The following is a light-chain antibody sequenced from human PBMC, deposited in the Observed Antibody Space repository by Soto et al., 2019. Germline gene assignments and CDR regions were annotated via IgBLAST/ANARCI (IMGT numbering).Light chain of an antibody. J-gene: IGLJ1*01. CDR2: EVS. CDR3: CSYAGSSTQSYV. CDR1: NSEVGSYNL. Sequence: QSVLTQPASVSGSPGQSITISCTGTNSEVGSYNLVSWYQQHPGKAPKVIIYEVSERPSGVSDRFSGSKSGNTASLMISGLQAEDEADYYCCSYAGSSTQSYVFGSGTKVTVL. V-gene: IGLV2-23*02.